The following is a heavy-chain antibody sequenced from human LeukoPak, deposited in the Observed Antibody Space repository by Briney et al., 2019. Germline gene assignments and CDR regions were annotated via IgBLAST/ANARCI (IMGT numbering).Heavy chain of an antibody. D-gene: IGHD3-16*02. V-gene: IGHV4-34*01. CDR2: INHSGST. Sequence: SETLSLTCAVYGGSFSGYYWSWIRQPPGKGLEWIGEINHSGSTNYNPSLKSRVTISVDTSQSQFSLKLSSVTAADTAVYFCARGPLGVWGTYRYKGYFDYWGQGSLVTVSS. J-gene: IGHJ4*02. CDR1: GGSFSGYY. CDR3: ARGPLGVWGTYRYKGYFDY.